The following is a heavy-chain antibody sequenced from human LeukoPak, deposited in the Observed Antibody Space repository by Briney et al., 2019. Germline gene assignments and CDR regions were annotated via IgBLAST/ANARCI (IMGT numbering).Heavy chain of an antibody. D-gene: IGHD3-10*01. CDR3: ARDPPGSGSLPTGY. V-gene: IGHV3-33*01. J-gene: IGHJ4*02. CDR2: IWYDGSNK. CDR1: GFTFSSYG. Sequence: GGSLRLSCAASGFTFSSYGMHWVRQAPGKGLEWVAVIWYDGSNKYYADSVKGRFTISRDNSKNTLYLQMNSLRAEDTAVYYCARDPPGSGSLPTGYWGQGTLVTVSS.